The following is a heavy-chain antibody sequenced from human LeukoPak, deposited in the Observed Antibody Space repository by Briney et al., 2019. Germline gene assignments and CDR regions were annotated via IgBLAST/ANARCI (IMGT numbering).Heavy chain of an antibody. CDR3: TRASGRDIVVVPAHGYYYYGMDV. CDR1: GFTFGDYA. Sequence: GGSLRLSCTASGFTFGDYAMSWFRQAPGKGLEWVGFIRSKAYGGTTEYAASVKGRFTISRDDSKSIAYLQMNSLKTEDTAVYYCTRASGRDIVVVPAHGYYYYGMDVWGQGTTVTVSS. V-gene: IGHV3-49*03. CDR2: IRSKAYGGTT. D-gene: IGHD2-2*01. J-gene: IGHJ6*02.